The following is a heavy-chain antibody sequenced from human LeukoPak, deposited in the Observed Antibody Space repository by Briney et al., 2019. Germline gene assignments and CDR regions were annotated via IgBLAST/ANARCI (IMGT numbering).Heavy chain of an antibody. Sequence: PGGSLRLSCAASGLTFRSYGMHWVRQAPGKGLEWVAVIWYDGSNQYYVDSVKGRFTVSRDNAKNTLYLQMNSLRAEDTAVYYCATDRNSGKYYDYWGQGTLVTVSS. CDR2: IWYDGSNQ. V-gene: IGHV3-33*01. J-gene: IGHJ4*02. CDR3: ATDRNSGKYYDY. CDR1: GLTFRSYG. D-gene: IGHD1-26*01.